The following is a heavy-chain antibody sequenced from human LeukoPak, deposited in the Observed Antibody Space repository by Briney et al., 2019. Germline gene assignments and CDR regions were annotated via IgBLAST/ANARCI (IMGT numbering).Heavy chain of an antibody. V-gene: IGHV3-48*01. D-gene: IGHD1-26*01. CDR3: ACGSNYYYYYMDV. J-gene: IGHJ6*03. Sequence: GGSLRLSCAASGFTFRSYSMNWVRQAPGKGLEWVSYISSSSSTIYYADSVKGRFTISRDNAKNSLYLQMNSLRAEDTAVYYCACGSNYYYYYMDVWGKGTTVTVSS. CDR2: ISSSSSTI. CDR1: GFTFRSYS.